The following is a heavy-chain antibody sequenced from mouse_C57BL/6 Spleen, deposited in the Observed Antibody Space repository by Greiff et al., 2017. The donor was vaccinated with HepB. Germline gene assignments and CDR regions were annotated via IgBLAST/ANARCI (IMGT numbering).Heavy chain of an antibody. J-gene: IGHJ4*01. Sequence: QVQLKQPGAELVMPGASVKLSCKASGYTFTSYWMHWVKQRPGQGLEWIGEIDPSDSYTNYNQKFKGKSTLTVDKSSSTAYMQLSSLTSEDSAVYYCARVYDYGRYAMDYWGQGTSVTVSS. D-gene: IGHD2-4*01. CDR1: GYTFTSYW. V-gene: IGHV1-69*01. CDR2: IDPSDSYT. CDR3: ARVYDYGRYAMDY.